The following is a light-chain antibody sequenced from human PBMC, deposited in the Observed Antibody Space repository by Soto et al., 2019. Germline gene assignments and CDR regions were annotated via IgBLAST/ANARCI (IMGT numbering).Light chain of an antibody. V-gene: IGLV2-23*02. Sequence: QSALTQPASVSGSPGQSITISCTGSSSDVGPYNLVSWYQHHPGKAPTLMISEVVKWPSGVSNRFSGSKSGNTASLTISGLQAEDEADYYCCSYAGSSMFVFGGGTKLTVL. CDR3: CSYAGSSMFV. CDR2: EVV. J-gene: IGLJ2*01. CDR1: SSDVGPYNL.